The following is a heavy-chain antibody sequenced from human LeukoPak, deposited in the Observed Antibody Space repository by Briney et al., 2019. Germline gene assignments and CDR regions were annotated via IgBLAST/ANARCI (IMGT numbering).Heavy chain of an antibody. CDR3: ARVGWPKWGWLAKIYYFDY. CDR1: GYTFTRYY. CDR2: INPSGGST. D-gene: IGHD2-15*01. V-gene: IGHV1-46*01. Sequence: ASVSVSCKASGYTFTRYYMHWVRQAPGQGLEWMGIINPSGGSTSYAQKFQGRVTITRDMSTSTVYMELSSLSSEDTAVYYCARVGWPKWGWLAKIYYFDYWGQGTLVTVSS. J-gene: IGHJ4*02.